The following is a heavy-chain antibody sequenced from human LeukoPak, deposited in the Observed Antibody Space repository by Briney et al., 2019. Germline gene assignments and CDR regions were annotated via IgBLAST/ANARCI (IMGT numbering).Heavy chain of an antibody. Sequence: SETLSRTCTVSGGSISSYYWSWIRQPPGKGLEWIGYIYYSGSTNYNPSLKSRVTISVDTSKNQFSLKLSSVTAADTAVYYCARLYYDFWSGYYTGWFDPWGQGTLVTVSS. J-gene: IGHJ5*02. CDR3: ARLYYDFWSGYYTGWFDP. V-gene: IGHV4-59*08. D-gene: IGHD3-3*01. CDR2: IYYSGST. CDR1: GGSISSYY.